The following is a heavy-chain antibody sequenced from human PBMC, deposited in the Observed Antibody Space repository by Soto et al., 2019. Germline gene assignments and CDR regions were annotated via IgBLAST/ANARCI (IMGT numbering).Heavy chain of an antibody. D-gene: IGHD1-26*01. J-gene: IGHJ6*02. Sequence: QVQLVQSGAEVKKPGASVKVSCKASGYTFTSYYMHWVRQAPGQGLEWMGIINPSGGSTSYAQKFKGRVTMTRDTSTSTVYMELSSLRSEDTAVYYCARDLYGSYGETRAYYYGMDVWGQGTTVTVSS. CDR1: GYTFTSYY. CDR3: ARDLYGSYGETRAYYYGMDV. CDR2: INPSGGST. V-gene: IGHV1-46*01.